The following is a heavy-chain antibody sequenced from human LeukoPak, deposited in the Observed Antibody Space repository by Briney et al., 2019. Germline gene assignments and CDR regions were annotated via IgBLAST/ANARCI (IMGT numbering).Heavy chain of an antibody. CDR2: ISSSSSYI. D-gene: IGHD1-14*01. CDR3: ARGNPTSAQSFDY. J-gene: IGHJ4*02. V-gene: IGHV3-21*01. Sequence: GGSLRLSCAASGFTFSSYSMNWVRQAPGKGLEWVSSISSSSSYIYYADSVKGRFTISGDNAKNSLYLQMNSLRAEDTAVYYCARGNPTSAQSFDYWGQGTLVTVSS. CDR1: GFTFSSYS.